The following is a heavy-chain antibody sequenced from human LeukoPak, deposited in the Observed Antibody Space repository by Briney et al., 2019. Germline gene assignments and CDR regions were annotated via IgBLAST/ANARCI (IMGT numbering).Heavy chain of an antibody. CDR1: GYTFTSYG. Sequence: ASVKVSCKASGYTFTSYGISWVRQAPGQGLEWMGWMNPNSGNTGYAQKFQGRVTMTRNTSISTAYMELSSLRSEDTAVYYCARLAVAGIYYYYYYMDVWGKGTTVTVSS. CDR2: MNPNSGNT. CDR3: ARLAVAGIYYYYYYMDV. D-gene: IGHD6-19*01. J-gene: IGHJ6*03. V-gene: IGHV1-8*02.